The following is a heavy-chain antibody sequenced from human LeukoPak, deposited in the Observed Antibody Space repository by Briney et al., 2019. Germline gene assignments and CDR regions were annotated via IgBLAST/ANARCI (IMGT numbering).Heavy chain of an antibody. D-gene: IGHD3-16*01. CDR1: GGSTSSDY. Sequence: SETLSLTCTVSGGSTSSDYWSWIRQSPGKGLEWVGYVYNSGDTGKNPSLKSRVTILLDTSKNQCSLKLTSVSAADTAVYYCASLKGGAYFVLWGGGPRFSVSS. J-gene: IGHJ2*01. CDR2: VYNSGDT. V-gene: IGHV4-59*08. CDR3: ASLKGGAYFVL.